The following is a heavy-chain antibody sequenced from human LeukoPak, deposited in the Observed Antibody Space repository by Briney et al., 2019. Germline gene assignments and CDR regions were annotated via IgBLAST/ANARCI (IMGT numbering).Heavy chain of an antibody. D-gene: IGHD6-19*01. Sequence: GGSLRLSCAASGLTVSSNYTSWVRQAPGKGLEWVSVFYSGGTTNYADSVKGRFTISRDSSKNTLYLQMNSLRAEDTAVYYCARGGGSGRNYFDYWGQGTLVTVSS. V-gene: IGHV3-53*01. CDR2: FYSGGTT. CDR3: ARGGGSGRNYFDY. J-gene: IGHJ4*02. CDR1: GLTVSSNY.